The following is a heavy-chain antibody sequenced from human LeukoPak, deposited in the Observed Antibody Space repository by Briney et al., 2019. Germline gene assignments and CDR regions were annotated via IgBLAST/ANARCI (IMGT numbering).Heavy chain of an antibody. CDR2: ISAYNGNT. V-gene: IGHV1-18*01. J-gene: IGHJ4*02. CDR1: GYTFTSYG. D-gene: IGHD1-26*01. Sequence: AAVKVSCKASGYTFTSYGISWVRPAPGQGLEWMGWISAYNGNTNYAQKLQGRVTMTTDTSTSTAYMERRSLRSDDTAVYYCAREVGALDFDYWGQGTLVTVSS. CDR3: AREVGALDFDY.